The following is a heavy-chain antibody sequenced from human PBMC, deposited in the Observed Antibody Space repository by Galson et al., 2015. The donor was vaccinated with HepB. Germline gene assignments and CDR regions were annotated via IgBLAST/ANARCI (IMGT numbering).Heavy chain of an antibody. Sequence: SEPMSLTCAVYGGSFSGYYWSWIRQPPGKGLEWIGEINDSGSTNYNPSLKSRVTISVDTFKNQFSLNVSSVTAADTAVYYCARCVVVTAIRGFDPWGQGTLVTVSS. V-gene: IGHV4-34*01. D-gene: IGHD2-21*02. CDR3: ARCVVVTAIRGFDP. J-gene: IGHJ5*02. CDR1: GGSFSGYY. CDR2: INDSGST.